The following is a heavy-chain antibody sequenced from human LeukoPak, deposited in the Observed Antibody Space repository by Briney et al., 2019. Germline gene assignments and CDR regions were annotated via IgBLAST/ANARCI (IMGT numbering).Heavy chain of an antibody. CDR3: AHVDYYTDY. D-gene: IGHD3-10*01. Sequence: GSSVKVSCKASGGTFSSYTISWLRQAPGQGLEWMGRIIPILGIANYAQKFQGRVTITANKSTSTAYMELSSLRSEDTAVYYCAHVDYYTDYWGQGTLVTVSS. J-gene: IGHJ4*02. CDR1: GGTFSSYT. V-gene: IGHV1-69*02. CDR2: IIPILGIA.